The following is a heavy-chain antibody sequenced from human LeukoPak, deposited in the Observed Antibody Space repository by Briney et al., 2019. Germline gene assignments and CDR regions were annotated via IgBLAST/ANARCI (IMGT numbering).Heavy chain of an antibody. CDR1: GFTFSTYC. J-gene: IGHJ4*02. D-gene: IGHD3-22*01. CDR2: IKEDGSEK. V-gene: IGHV3-7*01. CDR3: ARDSSGYQ. Sequence: GGSLRLCCAASGFTFSTYCMSWVRMAPGKGLEWVANIKEDGSEKYYGDSVKGRFTISRDNAKNSLYLQMNSLRTEDTAMYCARDSSGYQWGQGTLVTVSS.